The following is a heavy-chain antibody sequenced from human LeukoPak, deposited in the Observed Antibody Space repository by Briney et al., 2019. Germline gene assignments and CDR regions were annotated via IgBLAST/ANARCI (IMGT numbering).Heavy chain of an antibody. V-gene: IGHV1-2*02. J-gene: IGHJ4*02. CDR3: ASDLVPAAF. D-gene: IGHD2-2*01. CDR1: GGTFSSYA. CDR2: INPNSGGT. Sequence: ASVKVSCKASGGTFSSYAISWVRQAPGQGLEWMGWINPNSGGTNYAQKFQGRVTMTRDTSISTAFMELSRLRSDDTAVYYCASDLVPAAFWGQGTLVTVSS.